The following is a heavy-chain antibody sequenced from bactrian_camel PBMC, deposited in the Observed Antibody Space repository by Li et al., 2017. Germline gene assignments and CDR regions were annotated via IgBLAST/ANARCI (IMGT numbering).Heavy chain of an antibody. V-gene: IGHV3-3*01. CDR2: IRRSGGET. D-gene: IGHD7*01. CDR1: GHSRGSNC. Sequence: HVQLVESGGGSVQTGGSLRLSCVVSGHSRGSNCVGWYRLPPGRAPAEREGIAAIRRSGGETWYAGSVKGRFTISQDSARNTVYLQMNSLKTEDTAVYYCAPAGRSYVDIKCRARLGQGTQVTVS. J-gene: IGHJ4*01.